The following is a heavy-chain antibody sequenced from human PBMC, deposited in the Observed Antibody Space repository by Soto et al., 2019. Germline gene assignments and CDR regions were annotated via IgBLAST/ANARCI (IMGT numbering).Heavy chain of an antibody. CDR2: IYSGGST. CDR3: ARSEYSSSSGDY. CDR1: GFIVSSNY. J-gene: IGHJ4*02. Sequence: EVQLVESGGGLIQPGGSLRLSCAASGFIVSSNYMSWVRQAPGKGLEWVSVIYSGGSTYYADSVKGRFTISRDNSKNTLYLQMNSLRAEDTAVYYCARSEYSSSSGDYWCQGTLVTVSS. D-gene: IGHD6-6*01. V-gene: IGHV3-53*01.